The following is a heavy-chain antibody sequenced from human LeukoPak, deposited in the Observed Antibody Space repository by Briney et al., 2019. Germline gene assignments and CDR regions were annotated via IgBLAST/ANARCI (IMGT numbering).Heavy chain of an antibody. V-gene: IGHV1-24*01. J-gene: IGHJ6*03. CDR3: AKGSSYDFWSGYYTNSDYYYMDV. Sequence: GASVKVSCKVSGYTLTELSMHWVRQAPGKGLEWMGGFDPEDGETIYAQKFQGRVTMTEDTSTDTAYMELSSLRSEDTAVYYCAKGSSYDFWSGYYTNSDYYYMDVWGKGTTVTVSS. D-gene: IGHD3-3*01. CDR1: GYTLTELS. CDR2: FDPEDGET.